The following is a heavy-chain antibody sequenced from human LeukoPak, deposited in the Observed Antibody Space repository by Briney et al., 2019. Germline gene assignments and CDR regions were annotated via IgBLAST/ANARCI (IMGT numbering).Heavy chain of an antibody. CDR3: ARGRGSSGWHQDEYFQH. Sequence: GALRLSCAASGFTVSSDYMSWVRQAPGKGLGWVSVIYSGGSTYYADSVKGRFTISRDNSKNTLYLQMNSLGAEDTAVYYCARGRGSSGWHQDEYFQHWGQGTLVTVSS. J-gene: IGHJ1*01. CDR1: GFTVSSDY. CDR2: IYSGGST. V-gene: IGHV3-66*01. D-gene: IGHD6-19*01.